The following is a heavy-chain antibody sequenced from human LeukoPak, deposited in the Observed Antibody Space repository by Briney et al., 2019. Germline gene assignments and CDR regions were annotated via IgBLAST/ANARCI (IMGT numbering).Heavy chain of an antibody. D-gene: IGHD2-2*01. Sequence: SETLSLTCTVSGGYISSYYWSWLRQPPGKGLEWLGYIFNSGSTNYNPSLKSRVTISVDTSKNQFSLKLSSVTAADTAVYFCALGDCSSTSCYVFDYWGQGTLVTVSS. V-gene: IGHV4-59*01. J-gene: IGHJ4*02. CDR1: GGYISSYY. CDR2: IFNSGST. CDR3: ALGDCSSTSCYVFDY.